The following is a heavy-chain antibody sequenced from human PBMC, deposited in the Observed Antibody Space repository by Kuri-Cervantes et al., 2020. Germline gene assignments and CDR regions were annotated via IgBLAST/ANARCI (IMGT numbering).Heavy chain of an antibody. Sequence: SVKVSCKASGGTFSSYAISWVRQAPGQGLEWMGGIIPIFGTANYAQKFQGRVTFTADESTSTAYMELSSLRSEDTAVYYCARIKILEWPYYYYYMDGWGKGTTVTVSS. CDR3: ARIKILEWPYYYYYMDG. D-gene: IGHD3-3*01. CDR1: GGTFSSYA. J-gene: IGHJ6*03. CDR2: IIPIFGTA. V-gene: IGHV1-69*13.